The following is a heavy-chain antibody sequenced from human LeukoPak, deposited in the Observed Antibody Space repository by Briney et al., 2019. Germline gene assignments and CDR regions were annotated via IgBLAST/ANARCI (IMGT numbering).Heavy chain of an antibody. Sequence: ASVKVSCKASGYTFTSYGISWVRQAPGQGLEWMGWISAYNGNTNYAQKLQGRVTMTTDTSTSTAYMELRSLRSDDTAVYYCARGGVAARDYYCYYGMDVWGQGTTVTVSS. CDR1: GYTFTSYG. CDR3: ARGGVAARDYYCYYGMDV. CDR2: ISAYNGNT. D-gene: IGHD6-6*01. J-gene: IGHJ6*02. V-gene: IGHV1-18*01.